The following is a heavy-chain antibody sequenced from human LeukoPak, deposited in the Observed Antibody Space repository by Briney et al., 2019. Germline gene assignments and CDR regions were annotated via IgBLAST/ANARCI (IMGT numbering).Heavy chain of an antibody. Sequence: GGSLRLSCAASGFTFSSYGMHWVRQAPGKGLEWVAVIWYDGSNKYYADSVKGRFTISRDNSKNTLYLQMNSLRAEDTAVYYCARQQFSYGYSPSDYWGQGTLVTVSS. CDR2: IWYDGSNK. CDR1: GFTFSSYG. CDR3: ARQQFSYGYSPSDY. V-gene: IGHV3-33*01. J-gene: IGHJ4*02. D-gene: IGHD5-18*01.